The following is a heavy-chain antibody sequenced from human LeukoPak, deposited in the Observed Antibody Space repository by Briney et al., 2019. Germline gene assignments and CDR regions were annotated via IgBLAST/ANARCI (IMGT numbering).Heavy chain of an antibody. J-gene: IGHJ5*02. CDR1: GYTFTSYD. V-gene: IGHV1-8*03. D-gene: IGHD1-26*01. CDR3: ARAFPIVGAYTDDWFDP. CDR2: MNPNSGNT. Sequence: ASVKVSCKASGYTFTSYDINWVRQATGQGLEWMGWMNPNSGNTGYAQKFQGRVTITRNTSISTAYKELSSLRSEDTAVYYCARAFPIVGAYTDDWFDPWGQGTLVTVSS.